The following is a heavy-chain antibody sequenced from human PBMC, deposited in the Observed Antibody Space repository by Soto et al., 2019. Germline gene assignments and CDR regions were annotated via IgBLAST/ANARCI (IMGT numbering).Heavy chain of an antibody. CDR1: GASVSSNTAS. J-gene: IGHJ5*02. CDR2: TYFRSKWYN. CDR3: AKGDNLGPKTGYAFDP. Sequence: PSQTLSLTCAISGASVSSNTASWNWIRQSPSRRLEWLGRTYFRSKWYNDYAVSVKSRIIINPDTSNNQFSLQLNSVTPEDTAVYFCAKGDNLGPKTGYAFDPWGQGIMVTV. D-gene: IGHD5-12*01. V-gene: IGHV6-1*01.